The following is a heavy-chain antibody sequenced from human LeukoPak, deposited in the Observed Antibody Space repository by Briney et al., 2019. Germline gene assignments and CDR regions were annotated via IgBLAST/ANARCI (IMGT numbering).Heavy chain of an antibody. Sequence: GGSLRLSCAASGFTFSSYGMHWVRQAPGKGLEWVAVISYDGSNKYYADSVKGRFTISRDNSKNTLYLQMNSLRAEDTAVYYCAKMEIERTYYDFWSGYYYVYWGQGTLVTVSS. D-gene: IGHD3-3*01. CDR3: AKMEIERTYYDFWSGYYYVY. CDR1: GFTFSSYG. CDR2: ISYDGSNK. J-gene: IGHJ4*02. V-gene: IGHV3-30*18.